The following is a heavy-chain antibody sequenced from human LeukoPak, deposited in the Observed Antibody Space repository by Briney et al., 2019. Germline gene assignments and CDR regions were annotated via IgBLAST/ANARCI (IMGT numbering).Heavy chain of an antibody. Sequence: PGGSLRLSCAASGFTFSSYSMNWVRQAPGKGLEWVANIKQDGSEKYYVDSVKGRFTISRDNAKNSLYLQMNSLRAEDTAVYYCARGLERRLFLDYWGQGTLVTVSS. CDR3: ARGLERRLFLDY. V-gene: IGHV3-7*01. J-gene: IGHJ4*02. D-gene: IGHD1-1*01. CDR2: IKQDGSEK. CDR1: GFTFSSYS.